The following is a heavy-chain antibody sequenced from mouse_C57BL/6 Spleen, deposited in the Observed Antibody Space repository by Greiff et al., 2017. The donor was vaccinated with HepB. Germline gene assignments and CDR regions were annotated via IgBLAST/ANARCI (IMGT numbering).Heavy chain of an antibody. CDR1: GFTFSDYG. D-gene: IGHD2-1*01. J-gene: IGHJ2*01. CDR3: ERKLHYFDY. V-gene: IGHV5-17*01. CDR2: ISRGSSTT. Sequence: EVQLVESGGGLVKPGGSLKLSCAASGFTFSDYGMHWVRQAPEKGLEWVAYISRGSSTTYYADTGKGRFTISRDNAKTTLFLQMTSLRAEDTAMYYCERKLHYFDYWGQGTTLTVSS.